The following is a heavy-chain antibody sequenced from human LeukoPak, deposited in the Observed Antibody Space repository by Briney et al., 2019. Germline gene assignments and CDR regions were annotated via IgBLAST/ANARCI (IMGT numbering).Heavy chain of an antibody. J-gene: IGHJ4*02. Sequence: GGSLRLSCAAYGFTFSNYGMTWVRQGPGKGLEWGSAISVDSDATFYADSVKGRFTVYRDGFNDTMYLQMNSLRADDAAVYVCEKGKVDSGYDHYLDYWGQGTLVTVSS. CDR2: ISVDSDAT. CDR3: EKGKVDSGYDHYLDY. D-gene: IGHD5-12*01. V-gene: IGHV3-23*01. CDR1: GFTFSNYG.